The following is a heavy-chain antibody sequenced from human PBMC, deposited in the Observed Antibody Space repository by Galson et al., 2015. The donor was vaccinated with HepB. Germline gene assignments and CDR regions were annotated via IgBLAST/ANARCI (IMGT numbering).Heavy chain of an antibody. Sequence: SLRLSCAASGFTFDDYAMHWVRQAPGRGLEWVSGISWNSGSIGYADSVKGRFTISRDNAKNSLYLQMNSLRAEDTALYYCAKVNLGEQQWLVRGAPYYFDYWGQGTLVTVSS. CDR1: GFTFDDYA. CDR3: AKVNLGEQQWLVRGAPYYFDY. V-gene: IGHV3-9*01. J-gene: IGHJ4*02. D-gene: IGHD6-19*01. CDR2: ISWNSGSI.